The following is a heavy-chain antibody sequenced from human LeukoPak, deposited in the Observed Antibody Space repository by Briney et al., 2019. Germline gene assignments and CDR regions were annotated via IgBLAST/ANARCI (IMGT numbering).Heavy chain of an antibody. CDR2: INHSGST. CDR3: ARYYGGNSGSGYYYYYYMDA. Sequence: SETLSLTCAVYGGSFSGYYWSWIRQPPGKGLEWIGEINHSGSTNYNPSLKSRVTISVDTSKNQFSLKLSSVTAADTAVYYCARYYGGNSGSGYYYYYYMDAWGKGTTVTVSS. J-gene: IGHJ6*03. V-gene: IGHV4-34*01. CDR1: GGSFSGYY. D-gene: IGHD4-23*01.